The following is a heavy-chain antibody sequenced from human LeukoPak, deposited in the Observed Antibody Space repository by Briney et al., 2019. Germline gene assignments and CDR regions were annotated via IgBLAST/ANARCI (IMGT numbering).Heavy chain of an antibody. J-gene: IGHJ4*02. Sequence: GGSLRLSCAVSGLTFSTYWMTWVRQAPGKGLEWVASINQYGSEKYYVDSVKGRFTISRDNAKDSLYLQMNSLRDEDTAVYYCARSLGDDWGEGTLVTISS. V-gene: IGHV3-7*01. CDR1: GLTFSTYW. D-gene: IGHD3-16*01. CDR3: ARSLGDD. CDR2: INQYGSEK.